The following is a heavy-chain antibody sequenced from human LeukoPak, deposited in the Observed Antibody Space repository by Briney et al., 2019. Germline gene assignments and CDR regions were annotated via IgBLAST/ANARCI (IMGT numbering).Heavy chain of an antibody. Sequence: NPSETLSLTCAVSGYSISSGYYWGWIRQPPGKGLEWIGSIYHSGSTYYNPSLKSRVTISIDTSKNQFSLKLSSVTAADTAVYYCARDKHYDFWSGYHPYDAFDIWGQGTMATVSS. J-gene: IGHJ3*02. CDR1: GYSISSGYY. CDR3: ARDKHYDFWSGYHPYDAFDI. D-gene: IGHD3-3*01. CDR2: IYHSGST. V-gene: IGHV4-38-2*02.